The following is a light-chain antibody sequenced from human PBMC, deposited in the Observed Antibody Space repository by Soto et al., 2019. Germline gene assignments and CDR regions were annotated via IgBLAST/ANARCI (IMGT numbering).Light chain of an antibody. V-gene: IGKV1-12*01. CDR1: QGITNW. CDR2: AAS. CDR3: QQANSFPLT. J-gene: IGKJ4*01. Sequence: DIQMTQSPSSVSASVGDRVTITCRASQGITNWLAWYQQKPGKAPKLLIYAASGLPSGVPSRFSGSGSGTDFTLTISSLQPEDFATYYCQQANSFPLTFGGVTKVEIK.